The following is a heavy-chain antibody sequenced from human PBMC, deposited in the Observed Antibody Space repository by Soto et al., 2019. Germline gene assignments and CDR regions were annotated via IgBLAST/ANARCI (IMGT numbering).Heavy chain of an antibody. CDR2: IYYSGRT. D-gene: IGHD1-7*01. V-gene: IGHV4-30-4*01. CDR1: GGSISSGDYY. Sequence: PSETLSLTCTFSGGSISSGDYYWSWIRQPPGKGLEWIGYIYYSGRTYYNPSLKSRVTISIDTSKNQFSLKLSSVTAADAAVYYCARAGLTGTTWGQGTLVTVSS. J-gene: IGHJ4*02. CDR3: ARAGLTGTT.